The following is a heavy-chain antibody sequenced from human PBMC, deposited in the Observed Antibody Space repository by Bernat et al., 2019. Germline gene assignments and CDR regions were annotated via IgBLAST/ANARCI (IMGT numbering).Heavy chain of an antibody. CDR1: GFTFSSYG. Sequence: QVQLVESGGGVVQPGRSLRLSCAASGFTFSSYGMHWVRQAPGKGLEWVAVIWYDGSNKYYADSVKGRFTISRDNSKNTLYLQMNSLRAEDTAVYYCARDPYPYDSSPYYFDYWGQGTLVTVSS. J-gene: IGHJ4*02. D-gene: IGHD6-6*01. V-gene: IGHV3-33*01. CDR3: ARDPYPYDSSPYYFDY. CDR2: IWYDGSNK.